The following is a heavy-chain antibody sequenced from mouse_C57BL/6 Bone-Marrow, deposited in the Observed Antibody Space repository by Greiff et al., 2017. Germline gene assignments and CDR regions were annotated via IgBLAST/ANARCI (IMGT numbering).Heavy chain of an antibody. D-gene: IGHD1-1*02. J-gene: IGHJ4*01. Sequence: EVNLVESGGGLVQPGGSLKLSCAASGFTFSDYGMAWVRQAPRKGPEWVAFISNLAYSIYYADTVTGRFTISRENAKNTLYLEMSSLRSEDTAMYYCARQGLWYAMDYWGQGTSVTVSS. CDR3: ARQGLWYAMDY. V-gene: IGHV5-15*01. CDR1: GFTFSDYG. CDR2: ISNLAYSI.